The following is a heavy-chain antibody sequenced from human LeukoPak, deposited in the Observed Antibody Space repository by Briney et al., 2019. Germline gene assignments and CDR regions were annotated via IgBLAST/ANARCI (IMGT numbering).Heavy chain of an antibody. J-gene: IGHJ4*02. V-gene: IGHV1-2*02. CDR2: INPNSGGT. Sequence: GASVTVSFKASGYTFTVYYMHWVRQAPGQGLEWMGWINPNSGGTNYAQKFQGRVTMTRDTSISTAYMELSRLRSDDTAVYYCARDNCSGGSCYYYWGQGTLVTVSS. D-gene: IGHD2-15*01. CDR3: ARDNCSGGSCYYY. CDR1: GYTFTVYY.